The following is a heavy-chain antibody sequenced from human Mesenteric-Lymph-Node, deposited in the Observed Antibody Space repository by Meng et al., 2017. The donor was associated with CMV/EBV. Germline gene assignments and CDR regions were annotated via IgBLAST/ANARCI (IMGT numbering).Heavy chain of an antibody. CDR3: AKVHYYDSSGRFDY. J-gene: IGHJ4*02. V-gene: IGHV3-23*01. D-gene: IGHD3-22*01. CDR2: INGGGGTT. Sequence: GESLKISCAASGFTFSIYAMNWVRQAPGKGLEWVSGINGGGGTTHYTDSVKGRFTISRDNSKDTVYLHMKSLRAEDTAVYYCAKVHYYDSSGRFDYWGQGTLVTVSS. CDR1: GFTFSIYA.